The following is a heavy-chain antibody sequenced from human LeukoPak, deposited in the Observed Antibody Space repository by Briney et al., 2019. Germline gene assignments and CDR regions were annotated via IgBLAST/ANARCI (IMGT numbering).Heavy chain of an antibody. J-gene: IGHJ4*02. CDR1: GFTFSHTW. CDR2: IRSDGTGI. V-gene: IGHV3-74*01. Sequence: GGSLRLSCAASGFTFSHTWMNWVRQAPGKGLVWVAVIRSDGTGITYADSVKGRFTISRDNAKNSLYLQMNSLRDEDTAVYYCARDARLPMTPFDYWGQGSLVTVSS. CDR3: ARDARLPMTPFDY. D-gene: IGHD3-22*01.